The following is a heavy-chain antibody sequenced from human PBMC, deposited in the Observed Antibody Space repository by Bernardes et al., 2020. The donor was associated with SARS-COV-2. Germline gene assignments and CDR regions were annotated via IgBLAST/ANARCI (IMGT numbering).Heavy chain of an antibody. D-gene: IGHD4-17*01. J-gene: IGHJ5*02. Sequence: SEPLSLTCTVSGGSISSTKWWSCVRQPPGKGLEWIGEIYQSGSTNYNPSLKSRVTISVDKSKNQFSLNLNSVTAADTAVYYCVREDTYGGNIWFDPWGQGTLVTVSS. CDR3: VREDTYGGNIWFDP. CDR2: IYQSGST. V-gene: IGHV4-4*02. CDR1: GGSISSTKW.